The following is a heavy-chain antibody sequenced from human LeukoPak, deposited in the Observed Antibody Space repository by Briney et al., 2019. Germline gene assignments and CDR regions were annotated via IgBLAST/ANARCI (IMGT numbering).Heavy chain of an antibody. D-gene: IGHD2-2*01. V-gene: IGHV1-2*06. J-gene: IGHJ4*02. CDR2: INPNSGGT. CDR3: ARLSEYCSSTSCYD. Sequence: GASVKVSCKACGYTFTGYYMHWVRQAPGQGLEWMGRINPNSGGTNYAQKFQGRVTMTRDTSISTAYMELSRLRSDDTAVYYCARLSEYCSSTSCYDWGQGTLVTVSS. CDR1: GYTFTGYY.